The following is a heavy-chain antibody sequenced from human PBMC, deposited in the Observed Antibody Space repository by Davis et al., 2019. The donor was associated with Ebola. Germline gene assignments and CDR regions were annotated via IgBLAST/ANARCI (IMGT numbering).Heavy chain of an antibody. CDR2: ISYDGSNK. CDR3: AKGSWAQH. V-gene: IGHV3-30*18. CDR1: GFTFSSYG. J-gene: IGHJ1*01. Sequence: PGGSLRLSCAASGFTFSSYGMHWVRQAPGKGLEWVAVISYDGSNKYYADSVKGRFTISRDNSKNTLYLQMNSLRAEDTAVYYCAKGSWAQHWGQGTLVTVSS. D-gene: IGHD1-26*01.